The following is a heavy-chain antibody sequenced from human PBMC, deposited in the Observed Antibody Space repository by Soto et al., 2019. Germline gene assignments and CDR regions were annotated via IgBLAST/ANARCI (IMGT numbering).Heavy chain of an antibody. CDR3: ARLPTSRLLDY. CDR1: GYNFTNYW. V-gene: IGHV5-51*01. Sequence: GESLKISCKGSGYNFTNYWIGWVRQMPGKGLEWMGIIYPADSDIRSSPSFQGQVTISADKSISTAYLQWSSLKASDTAIYYCARLPTSRLLDYWGQGTSVTVSS. J-gene: IGHJ4*02. D-gene: IGHD4-17*01. CDR2: IYPADSDI.